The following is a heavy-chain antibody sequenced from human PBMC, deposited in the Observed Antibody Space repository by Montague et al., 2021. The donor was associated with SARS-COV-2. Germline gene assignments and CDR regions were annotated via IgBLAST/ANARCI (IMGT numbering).Heavy chain of an antibody. CDR3: AKVAGSHDTFDI. CDR2: IYHSGST. Sequence: SETLSLTCTVSGYSISTGYYWGWIRQPPGKGLEWTGTIYHSGSTYFNPSLKGRVTISVDTSKNQFSLNLSSVTAADTAVYYCAKVAGSHDTFDIWGRGTMVTVSS. V-gene: IGHV4-38-2*02. D-gene: IGHD6-19*01. J-gene: IGHJ3*02. CDR1: GYSISTGYY.